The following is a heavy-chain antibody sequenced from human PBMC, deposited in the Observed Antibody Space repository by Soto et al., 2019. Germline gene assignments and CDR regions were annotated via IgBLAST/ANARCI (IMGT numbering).Heavy chain of an antibody. D-gene: IGHD1-20*01. V-gene: IGHV2-70*13. Sequence: SGPTLVNPTETLTLTCSFSGFSLTSPGMCVSWIRQPPGKALEWLALIERDDDDKYYSTSLKTRLTISKDTRKNQVVLTMANMDPADTGTYYCARSIRGPRRFNGMDVWGQGTTVTVS. CDR3: ARSIRGPRRFNGMDV. CDR1: GFSLTSPGMC. J-gene: IGHJ6*02. CDR2: IERDDDDK.